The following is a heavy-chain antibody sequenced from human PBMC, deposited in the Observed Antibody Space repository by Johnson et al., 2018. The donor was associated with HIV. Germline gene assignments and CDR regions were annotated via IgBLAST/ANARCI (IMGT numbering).Heavy chain of an antibody. D-gene: IGHD2-15*01. V-gene: IGHV3-30*04. CDR2: ISYDGSNK. Sequence: VQVVESGGGVVQPGRSLRLSCAASGFTFSSYAMHWVRQAPGKGLEWVAVISYDGSNKYYADSVKGRFTISRDNSKNTLYLQMNSLRAEDTAVFYCAKEALRGGEYDAFDIWGQGTMVTVS. J-gene: IGHJ3*02. CDR1: GFTFSSYA. CDR3: AKEALRGGEYDAFDI.